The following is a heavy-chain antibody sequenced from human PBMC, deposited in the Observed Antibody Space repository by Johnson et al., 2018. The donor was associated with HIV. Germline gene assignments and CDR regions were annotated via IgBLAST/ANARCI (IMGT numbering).Heavy chain of an antibody. CDR3: AKDQGITMIVVVAGAFDI. J-gene: IGHJ3*02. CDR2: IYSGGST. Sequence: VHLVESGGALVQPGGSLRLSCAASGFTVSSNYMSWVRQAPGKGLEWVSVIYSGGSTYYADSVKGRFTISRDNSKNTLYVQMNSLRAEDTAVYYCAKDQGITMIVVVAGAFDIWGQGTMVTVSS. CDR1: GFTVSSNY. D-gene: IGHD3-22*01. V-gene: IGHV3-66*01.